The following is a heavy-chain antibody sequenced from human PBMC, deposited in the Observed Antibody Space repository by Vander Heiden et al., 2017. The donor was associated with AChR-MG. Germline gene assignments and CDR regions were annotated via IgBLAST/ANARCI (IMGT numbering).Heavy chain of an antibody. V-gene: IGHV3-30*18. CDR2: ISYDGSNK. D-gene: IGHD2-21*02. Sequence: QVQLVESGGGVVQPGRSLRLSCAASGFTFRGYGMHWVRQAPGKGLEWVAVISYDGSNKYYADSVKGRFTISRDNSKNTLYLQMNSLRAEDTAVYYCAKVWSRWGLRGGWDYWGQGTLVTVSS. CDR1: GFTFRGYG. CDR3: AKVWSRWGLRGGWDY. J-gene: IGHJ4*02.